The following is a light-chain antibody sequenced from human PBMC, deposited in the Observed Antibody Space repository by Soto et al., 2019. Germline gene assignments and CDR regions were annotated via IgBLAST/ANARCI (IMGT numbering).Light chain of an antibody. CDR1: QSLLLSVEKPY. J-gene: IGKJ1*01. Sequence: EIGLTQPPPSLSATPGQRASISCKTSQSLLLSVEKPYLNWYLQKPGQSPHLLIYEISNRFSGVPDRFSGSGSRTYFTLKISRVEAEDVGVYYCMQSIQLPWTFGQGTKVEIK. V-gene: IGKV2D-29*02. CDR2: EIS. CDR3: MQSIQLPWT.